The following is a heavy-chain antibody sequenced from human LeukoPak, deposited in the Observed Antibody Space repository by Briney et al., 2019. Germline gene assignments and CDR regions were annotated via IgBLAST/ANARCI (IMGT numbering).Heavy chain of an antibody. CDR1: GYTFTSYA. CDR3: ARDLYGDYDYYYYGMDV. CDR2: INAGNGNT. J-gene: IGHJ6*04. Sequence: ASVKVSCKASGYTFTSYAMHWVRQAPGQRLEWMGWINAGNGNTKYSQKFQGRVTITRDTSASTAYMELSSLRSEDTAVYYCARDLYGDYDYYYYGMDVLGKGTTVTVSS. V-gene: IGHV1-3*01. D-gene: IGHD4-17*01.